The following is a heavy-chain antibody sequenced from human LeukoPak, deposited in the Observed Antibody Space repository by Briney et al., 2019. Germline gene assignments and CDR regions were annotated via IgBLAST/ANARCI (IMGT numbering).Heavy chain of an antibody. D-gene: IGHD1-1*01. CDR3: AKPHATGNNYYYYMDV. V-gene: IGHV3-23*01. CDR1: GFTFSSYW. CDR2: ISSSGAST. Sequence: QTGGSLRLSCAASGFTFSSYWMSWVRQAPGKGLEWVSAISSSGASTFYADSVKGRFTISRDNSKNTLYLQMNSLRAEDTAVYYCAKPHATGNNYYYYMDVWGKGTTVTVSS. J-gene: IGHJ6*03.